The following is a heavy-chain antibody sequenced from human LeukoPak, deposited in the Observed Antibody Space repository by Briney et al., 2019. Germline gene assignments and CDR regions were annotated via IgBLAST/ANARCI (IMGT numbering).Heavy chain of an antibody. J-gene: IGHJ4*02. CDR3: VKDWEGNDYDSSGYYGY. CDR1: GFTVSSNY. V-gene: IGHV3-66*01. D-gene: IGHD3-22*01. Sequence: GGSLRLSCAASGFTVSSNYMSWVRQAPGKGLEWVSVIYSGGSTYYADSVKGRFTISRDNPKNTLYLQMNSLRAEDTAVYYCVKDWEGNDYDSSGYYGYWGQGTLVTVSS. CDR2: IYSGGST.